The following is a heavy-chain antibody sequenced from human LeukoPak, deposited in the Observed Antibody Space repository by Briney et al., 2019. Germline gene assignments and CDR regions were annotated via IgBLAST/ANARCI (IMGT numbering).Heavy chain of an antibody. CDR2: INHRGST. V-gene: IGHV4-34*01. J-gene: IGHJ4*02. CDR3: ARGLGPRYCSSTSCRALFDY. Sequence: SETLSLTCAVYGGSFSGYYWSWIRQPPGKGLEWIGEINHRGSTNYNPSLKSRVTISVDTSKNQFSLKLSSVTAADTAAYYCARGLGPRYCSSTSCRALFDYWGQGTLVTVSS. CDR1: GGSFSGYY. D-gene: IGHD2-2*01.